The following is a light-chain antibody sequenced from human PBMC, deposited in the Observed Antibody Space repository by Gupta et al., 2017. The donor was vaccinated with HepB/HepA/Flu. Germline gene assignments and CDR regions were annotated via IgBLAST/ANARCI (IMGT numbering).Light chain of an antibody. CDR1: QSLTSSY. V-gene: IGKV3-20*01. CDR2: AAS. CDR3: QQYDNSPAT. J-gene: IGKJ5*01. Sequence: DIVLTQSPGTLSLSPGKGATLSCRASQSLTSSYLAWYQQKPGQAPRLLIYAASSRATGIPDRFSGSGSGTDFTLTISGLEPEDFAVYYCQQYDNSPATFGQGTRLEIK.